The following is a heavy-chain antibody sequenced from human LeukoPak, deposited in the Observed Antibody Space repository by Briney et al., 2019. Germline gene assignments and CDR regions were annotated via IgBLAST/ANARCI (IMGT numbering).Heavy chain of an antibody. CDR2: ISSSSSPI. Sequence: GGSLRLSCSASGFTFNTYSMNWVRQDPGKGLEWVSFISSSSSPIYYADSVKGRFTTSRDNAKNSLYLQMNSLRADDTALYYCARALYYDSSGHSPFDYWGQGTLVTVSS. V-gene: IGHV3-48*04. CDR1: GFTFNTYS. D-gene: IGHD3-22*01. J-gene: IGHJ4*02. CDR3: ARALYYDSSGHSPFDY.